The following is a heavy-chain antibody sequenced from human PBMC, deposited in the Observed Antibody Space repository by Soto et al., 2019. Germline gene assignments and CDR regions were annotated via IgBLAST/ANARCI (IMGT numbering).Heavy chain of an antibody. D-gene: IGHD3-22*01. Sequence: QMQLEESGGGVAQPGRSLRLSCAASGFSFNTYVMHWVRQAPGKGLEWVAGISHDGSSQHYAGSVKGRFTISRDNYRSTLNLEMNSLTDEDTAVYHCATEDESSGHAGTFHHWGQGTRVTVSS. CDR1: GFSFNTYV. CDR3: ATEDESSGHAGTFHH. CDR2: ISHDGSSQ. J-gene: IGHJ1*01. V-gene: IGHV3-30-3*01.